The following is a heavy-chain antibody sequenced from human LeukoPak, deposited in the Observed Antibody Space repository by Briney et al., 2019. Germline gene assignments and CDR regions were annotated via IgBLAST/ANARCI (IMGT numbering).Heavy chain of an antibody. CDR2: IYHTGST. V-gene: IGHV4-39*02. J-gene: IGHJ4*02. D-gene: IGHD6-19*01. Sequence: SETLSLTCIVSGGSISSSNHYWGWIRQPPGTGLEWIGSIYHTGSTYYNPSLKSRVTISVDTSKSQFSLKLSSVTAADTAVYYCARDFQTRQWLVPGYFDYWGQGTLVTVSS. CDR3: ARDFQTRQWLVPGYFDY. CDR1: GGSISSSNHY.